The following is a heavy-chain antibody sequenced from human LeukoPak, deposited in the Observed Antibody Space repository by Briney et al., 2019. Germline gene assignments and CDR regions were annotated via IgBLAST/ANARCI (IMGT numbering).Heavy chain of an antibody. V-gene: IGHV3-23*01. J-gene: IGHJ3*02. Sequence: GGSLRLSCAASGFTFSSYAMSWVRQAPGKGLEWVSAISGSGGSTYYADSVKGRFTISRDNSKNTLYLQMTSLRAEDTAVYYCAKDHPRIAVADDAFDIWGQGTMVTVSS. CDR2: ISGSGGST. CDR3: AKDHPRIAVADDAFDI. D-gene: IGHD6-19*01. CDR1: GFTFSSYA.